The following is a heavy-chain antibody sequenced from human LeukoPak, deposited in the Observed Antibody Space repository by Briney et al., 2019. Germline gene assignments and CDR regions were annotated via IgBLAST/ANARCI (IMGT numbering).Heavy chain of an antibody. Sequence: SETLSLTCAVYGGSFSDYYWSWIRQPPGKGLEWIGEINHSGSTNYNPSLKSRVTISVDTSKKQFSLKLSSVTAADTAVYYCARVQDFDTSGYYLGYWGQGTLVTVSS. CDR3: ARVQDFDTSGYYLGY. CDR2: INHSGST. D-gene: IGHD3-22*01. V-gene: IGHV4-34*01. CDR1: GGSFSDYY. J-gene: IGHJ4*02.